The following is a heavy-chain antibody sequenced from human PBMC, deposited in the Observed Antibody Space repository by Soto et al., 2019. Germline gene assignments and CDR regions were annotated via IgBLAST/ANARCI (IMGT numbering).Heavy chain of an antibody. CDR3: AKLKAIVATRPLDY. J-gene: IGHJ4*02. V-gene: IGHV3-23*01. Sequence: EVQLLESGGGLVPPGGSLRLSCAASGFTFSSYAMSWVGQAPGKGLEWVSGIGGGGGSSYYADAVRGRFTISRNTSKNTLDLQMTALAAEDTAVYYCAKLKAIVATRPLDYWGQGTLVTVSS. D-gene: IGHD5-12*01. CDR2: IGGGGGSS. CDR1: GFTFSSYA.